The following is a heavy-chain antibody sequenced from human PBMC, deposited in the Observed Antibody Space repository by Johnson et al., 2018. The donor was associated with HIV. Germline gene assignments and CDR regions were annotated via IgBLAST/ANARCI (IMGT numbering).Heavy chain of an antibody. J-gene: IGHJ3*02. D-gene: IGHD1-26*01. Sequence: MQLVESGGGLVQPGGSLRLSCAASGFTFSSYDMHWVRQATGKGLEWVSAIGTAGDTYYPGSVKGRFTISRENAKNSLNLQMNSLRAGDTAVYYCARVMYGGSSKSAAFDIWGQGTMVTVSS. V-gene: IGHV3-13*01. CDR3: ARVMYGGSSKSAAFDI. CDR2: IGTAGDT. CDR1: GFTFSSYD.